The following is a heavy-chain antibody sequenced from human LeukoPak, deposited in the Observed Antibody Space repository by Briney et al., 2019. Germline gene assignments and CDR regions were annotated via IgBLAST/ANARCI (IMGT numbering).Heavy chain of an antibody. V-gene: IGHV3-74*01. CDR3: ARGPYSRNYWDY. Sequence: PGGSLRLSCAASGFTFRSYWMHWVRQAPGRGLVWVSRTNGDGGTTGYADSVKGRFTISRDNAKNTLYLQMNSLRAEDTAVYYCARGPYSRNYWDYWGQGTLVTVSS. J-gene: IGHJ4*02. D-gene: IGHD1-26*01. CDR2: TNGDGGTT. CDR1: GFTFRSYW.